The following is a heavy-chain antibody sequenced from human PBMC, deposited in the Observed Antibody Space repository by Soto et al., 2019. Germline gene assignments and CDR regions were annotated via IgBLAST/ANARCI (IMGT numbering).Heavy chain of an antibody. CDR1: GYTLTTFF. J-gene: IGHJ4*02. Sequence: GASVKVSCKASGYTLTTFFMHWVRQAPGQGLEWMGGIIPLFAKANYAQKFQDRITIAADTSTSTAYMELSSLRSEDTAVYYCARADLVGAADYWGQGTLVTVSS. D-gene: IGHD1-26*01. CDR3: ARADLVGAADY. CDR2: IIPLFAKA. V-gene: IGHV1-69*06.